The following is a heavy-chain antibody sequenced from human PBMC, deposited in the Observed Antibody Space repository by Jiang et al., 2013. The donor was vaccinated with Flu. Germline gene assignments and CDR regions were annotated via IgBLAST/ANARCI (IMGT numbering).Heavy chain of an antibody. CDR1: GYAFFGHW. J-gene: IGHJ5*02. CDR2: IYPDDSNA. Sequence: SLKISCKGSGYAFFGHWIAWVRHVPGTGLEWMGIIYPDDSNARYSPSFQGQITISADKSINTAYLQWSSLKASDTAIYYCARFNSPSFQGNKFDPWGQGTLVTVSS. D-gene: IGHD2-21*01. V-gene: IGHV5-51*01. CDR3: ARFNSPSFQGNKFDP.